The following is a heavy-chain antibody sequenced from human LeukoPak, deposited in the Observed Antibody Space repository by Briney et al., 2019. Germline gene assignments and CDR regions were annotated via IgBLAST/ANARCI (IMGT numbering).Heavy chain of an antibody. J-gene: IGHJ4*02. CDR3: ARGGRNSYCSGGSCYRTRFDY. CDR2: IYPSGST. V-gene: IGHV4-4*07. CDR1: GGSISSYY. Sequence: GSLRLSCAASGGSISSYYWSWIRQPAGKGLEWIGHIYPSGSTNYNPSLKSRVTMSVDTSKNQFSLKLSSVTAADTAVYYCARGGRNSYCSGGSCYRTRFDYWGQGTLVTVSS. D-gene: IGHD2-15*01.